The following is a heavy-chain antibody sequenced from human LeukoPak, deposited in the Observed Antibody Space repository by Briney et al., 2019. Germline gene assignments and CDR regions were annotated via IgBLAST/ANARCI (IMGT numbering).Heavy chain of an antibody. CDR2: IYHSGST. CDR1: GGSISSGGYS. CDR3: ARVDTAMGDAFDI. J-gene: IGHJ3*02. Sequence: SETLSLTCVVSGGSISSGGYSWSWIRQPPGKGLEWIGYIYHSGSTYYNPSLKSRVTISVDGSKNQFSLKLSSVTAADTAVYYCARVDTAMGDAFDIWGQGTMVTVSS. V-gene: IGHV4-30-2*01. D-gene: IGHD5-18*01.